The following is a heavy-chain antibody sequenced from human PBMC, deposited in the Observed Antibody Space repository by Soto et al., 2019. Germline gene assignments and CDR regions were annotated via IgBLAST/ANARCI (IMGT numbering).Heavy chain of an antibody. CDR3: AKNPATIRTLDY. CDR1: GFTFNNYA. V-gene: IGHV3-23*01. J-gene: IGHJ4*02. D-gene: IGHD2-2*01. Sequence: SLRLSCAASGFTFNNYAMSWVRQAPGKGLEWVSTISGSGGSAYYAYFVKGRFTISRDNSKNTLYLQMNSPRAEDTAVYYCAKNPATIRTLDYWGQGTLVTVSS. CDR2: ISGSGGSA.